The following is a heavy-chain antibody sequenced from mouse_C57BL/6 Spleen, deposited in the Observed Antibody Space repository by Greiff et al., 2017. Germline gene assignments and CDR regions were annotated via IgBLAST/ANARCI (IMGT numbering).Heavy chain of an antibody. CDR2: IYPGDGDT. Sequence: QVHVKQSGAELVKPGASVKISCKASGYAFSSYWMNWVKQRPGKGLEWIGQIYPGDGDTNYNGKFKGKATLTADKASSTAYMQLSSLTSEDSAVXFWSRSDGNYSTYAMDYWGQGTSGTVSS. J-gene: IGHJ4*01. CDR1: GYAFSSYW. D-gene: IGHD2-1*01. CDR3: SRSDGNYSTYAMDY. V-gene: IGHV1-80*01.